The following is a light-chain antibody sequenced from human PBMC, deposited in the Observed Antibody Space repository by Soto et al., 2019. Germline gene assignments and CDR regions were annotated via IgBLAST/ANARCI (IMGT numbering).Light chain of an antibody. Sequence: DIQMTQSPSSLSASVGDRVTITCRASQNIGRWLAWYQQKPGKAPKLMIYDVSTLISGVPSRFSGSGSGTEFTLTISSLQPDDFTTYYCQLYNLHPPATFGAGTLVDIK. CDR3: QLYNLHPPAT. V-gene: IGKV1-5*01. J-gene: IGKJ4*02. CDR1: QNIGRW. CDR2: DVS.